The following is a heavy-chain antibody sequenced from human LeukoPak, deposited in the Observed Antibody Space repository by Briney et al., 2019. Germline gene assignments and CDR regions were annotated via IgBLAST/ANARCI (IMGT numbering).Heavy chain of an antibody. V-gene: IGHV4-34*01. D-gene: IGHD2-21*02. J-gene: IGHJ4*02. CDR1: GGSLSYYY. Sequence: TSDTLSLTCAVYGGSLSYYYWSWIRQSPEKGLEWIGEINRSGSTNYNPSLKSRVSISVDTSKNQFSLKLSSVTAADTAIYYCARGGFYCGDDCYVDYWGQRALVTVSS. CDR2: INRSGST. CDR3: ARGGFYCGDDCYVDY.